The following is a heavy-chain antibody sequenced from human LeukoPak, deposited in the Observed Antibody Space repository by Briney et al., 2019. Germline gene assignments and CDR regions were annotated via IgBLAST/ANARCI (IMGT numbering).Heavy chain of an antibody. CDR1: GGTFSSNA. CDR2: IIPILGIA. J-gene: IGHJ4*02. V-gene: IGHV1-69*04. Sequence: SVKVSCKASGGTFSSNAISWVRQAPGQGLEWMGRIIPILGIANYAQKFQGRVTITADKSTSTAYMELSSLRSEDTAVYYCARGVVCSSTSCYQLDYWGQGTLVTVSS. CDR3: ARGVVCSSTSCYQLDY. D-gene: IGHD2-2*01.